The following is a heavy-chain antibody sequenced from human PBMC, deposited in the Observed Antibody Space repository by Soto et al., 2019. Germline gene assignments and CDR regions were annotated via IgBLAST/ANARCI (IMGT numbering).Heavy chain of an antibody. V-gene: IGHV3-33*01. Sequence: GGSLRLSCGASGFTFSSYGMHWVRQAPGKGLEWVAVIWYDGSNEYYGDSVKGRFTISRDNSKNTVYLQMSSLRAEDTAVYYCARARSSRALSDAFDIWGQGTMVTVSS. J-gene: IGHJ3*02. CDR1: GFTFSSYG. CDR2: IWYDGSNE. CDR3: ARARSSRALSDAFDI. D-gene: IGHD6-13*01.